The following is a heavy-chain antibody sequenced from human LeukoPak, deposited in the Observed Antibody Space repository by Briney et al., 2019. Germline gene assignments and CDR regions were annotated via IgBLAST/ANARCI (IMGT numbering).Heavy chain of an antibody. CDR2: IYYSGNT. CDR3: ARDEVYYGSGSN. Sequence: SETLSLTCTVSGGSISSSSYYWGWIRQPPGKGLEWIGSIYYSGNTYYNPSLKSRVTISVDTSKNQFSLKLSSVTAADTAVYYCARDEVYYGSGSNWGQGTLVTVSS. J-gene: IGHJ4*02. D-gene: IGHD3-10*01. V-gene: IGHV4-39*07. CDR1: GGSISSSSYY.